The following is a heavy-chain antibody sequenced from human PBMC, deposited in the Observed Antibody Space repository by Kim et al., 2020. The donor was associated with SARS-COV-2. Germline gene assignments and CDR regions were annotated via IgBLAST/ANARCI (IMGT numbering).Heavy chain of an antibody. Sequence: GGSLRLSCAASGFTFSSYGMHWVRQAPGKGLEWVAVISYDGSNKYYADSVKGRFTISRDNSKNTLYLQMNSLRAEDTAVYYCAKDGYSGYDFDYWGQGTLVTVYS. V-gene: IGHV3-30*18. J-gene: IGHJ4*02. CDR3: AKDGYSGYDFDY. CDR2: ISYDGSNK. D-gene: IGHD5-12*01. CDR1: GFTFSSYG.